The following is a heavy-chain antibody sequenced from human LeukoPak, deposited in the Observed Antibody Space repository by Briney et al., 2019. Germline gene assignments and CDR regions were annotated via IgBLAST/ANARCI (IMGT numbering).Heavy chain of an antibody. J-gene: IGHJ4*02. D-gene: IGHD1-26*01. CDR2: INHSGST. CDR1: GGSFSGYC. Sequence: SETLSLTCAVYGGSFSGYCWSWIRQPPGKGLEWIGEINHSGSTNYNPSLKSRVTISVDTSKNQFSLKLSSVTAADTAVYYCAGGVVGATFYFDYWGQGTLVTVSS. CDR3: AGGVVGATFYFDY. V-gene: IGHV4-34*01.